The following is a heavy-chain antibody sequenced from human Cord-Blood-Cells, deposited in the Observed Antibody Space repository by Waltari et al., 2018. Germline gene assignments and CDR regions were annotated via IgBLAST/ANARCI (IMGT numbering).Heavy chain of an antibody. D-gene: IGHD6-6*01. V-gene: IGHV4-31*02. J-gene: IGHJ1*01. CDR3: ARAIAARPYLPQVEYFQH. Sequence: SLKSRVTISVDTSKNQFSLKLSSVTAADTAVYYCARAIAARPYLPQVEYFQHWGQGTLVTVSS.